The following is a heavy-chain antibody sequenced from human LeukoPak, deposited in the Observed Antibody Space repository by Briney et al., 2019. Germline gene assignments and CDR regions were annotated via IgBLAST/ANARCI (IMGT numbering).Heavy chain of an antibody. CDR1: GGTFSSYA. V-gene: IGHV1-69*13. D-gene: IGHD3-3*02. Sequence: SVKVSCKASGGTFSSYAISWVRQAPGQGLEWMGGIIPIFGTANYAQKFQGRVTITADESTSTAYMELSSLRSGDTAVYYCAYLARYYYYGMDVWGQGTTVTVSS. CDR3: AYLARYYYYGMDV. CDR2: IIPIFGTA. J-gene: IGHJ6*02.